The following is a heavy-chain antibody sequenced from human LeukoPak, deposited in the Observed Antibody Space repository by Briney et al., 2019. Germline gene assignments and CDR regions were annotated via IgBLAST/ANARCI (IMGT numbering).Heavy chain of an antibody. Sequence: EASVKVSCKASGYTFTGYYMHWVRQAPGQGLEWMGWINPNSGGTNYAQKFQGRVTMTRDTSISTAYMELSRLRSDDTAVYYCARALPPYYGMDVWGQGTTVTVSS. CDR2: INPNSGGT. J-gene: IGHJ6*02. CDR1: GYTFTGYY. V-gene: IGHV1-2*02. CDR3: ARALPPYYGMDV.